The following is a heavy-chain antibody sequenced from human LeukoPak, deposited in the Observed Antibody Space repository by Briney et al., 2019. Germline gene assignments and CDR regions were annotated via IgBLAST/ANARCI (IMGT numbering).Heavy chain of an antibody. CDR1: GYTFTGYY. V-gene: IGHV1-2*06. J-gene: IGHJ4*02. CDR2: INPNSGGT. CDR3: ATNLGYCSGGSCPKADY. D-gene: IGHD2-15*01. Sequence: ASVKVSCKASGYTFTGYYMHWVRQAPGQGLEWMGRINPNSGGTNYAQKFQGRVAITADESTSTAYMELSSLRSEDTAVYYCATNLGYCSGGSCPKADYWGQGTLVTVSS.